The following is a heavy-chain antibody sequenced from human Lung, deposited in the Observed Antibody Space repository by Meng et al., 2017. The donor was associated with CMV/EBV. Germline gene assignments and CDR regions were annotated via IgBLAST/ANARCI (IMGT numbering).Heavy chain of an antibody. Sequence: SXTXSLXCTVSGGSISSTYYYWGWIRQPLGRGLEWIGSLYYSGSTYYNPSLKSRVTVSVDTSKNQFSLKLTSVTAADTAIYYCARHHTYYFASGPNYYFDYWXQGTLVTVSS. CDR3: ARHHTYYFASGPNYYFDY. CDR1: GGSISSTYYY. J-gene: IGHJ4*02. V-gene: IGHV4-39*01. D-gene: IGHD3-10*01. CDR2: LYYSGST.